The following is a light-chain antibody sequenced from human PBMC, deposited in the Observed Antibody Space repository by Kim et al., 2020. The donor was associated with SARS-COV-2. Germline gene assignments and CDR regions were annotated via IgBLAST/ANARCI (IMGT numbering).Light chain of an antibody. CDR2: DDN. Sequence: GPLVNISCTGTRGDVGGNNFFSWDQHQPGKAPKLMIYDDNNRPSGVSNRFSGSESGNTASLTISGLQAEEEADYYCSSYTSSSTGVFGGGTQLTVL. V-gene: IGLV2-14*03. CDR1: RGDVGGNNF. J-gene: IGLJ3*02. CDR3: SSYTSSSTGV.